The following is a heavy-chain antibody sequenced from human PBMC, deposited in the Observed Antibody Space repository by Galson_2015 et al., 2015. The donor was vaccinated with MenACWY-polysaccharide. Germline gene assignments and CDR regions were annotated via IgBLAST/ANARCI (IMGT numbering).Heavy chain of an antibody. CDR1: GYTFSSYD. V-gene: IGHV1-8*01. CDR3: ARGRRDTAVAAPAAVLLDY. CDR2: MNPNSGNT. J-gene: IGHJ4*02. D-gene: IGHD6-19*01. Sequence: SVKVSCKASGYTFSSYDINWVRQATGQRLEWMGWMNPNSGNTGYAQKFQGRVTMTRNSSISTAYMELSSLRSEDTAVYYCARGRRDTAVAAPAAVLLDYWGQGILVTVSS.